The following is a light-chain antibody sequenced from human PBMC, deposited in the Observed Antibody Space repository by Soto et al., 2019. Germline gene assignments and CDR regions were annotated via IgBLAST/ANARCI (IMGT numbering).Light chain of an antibody. J-gene: IGLJ1*01. Sequence: HSALTQPASLSGSPGQSITISCTGTSSDIGAYDYVSWFQQHPGKAPRLMISEVNNRPSGVSNRFYDSKSGNTAYLTISGLQDEEEAEYFCSSFTTTSTNDYGTGTKLTVL. CDR3: SSFTTTSTND. CDR1: SSDIGAYDY. V-gene: IGLV2-14*01. CDR2: EVN.